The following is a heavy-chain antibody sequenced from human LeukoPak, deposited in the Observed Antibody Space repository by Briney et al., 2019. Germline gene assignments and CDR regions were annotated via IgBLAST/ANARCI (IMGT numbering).Heavy chain of an antibody. V-gene: IGHV4-59*01. D-gene: IGHD2-8*01. CDR1: GGSISSYY. J-gene: IGHJ3*02. CDR3: ARARYCTNDVCYGWNDAFDI. Sequence: SETLSLTCTVSGGSISSYYWSWIRQPPGKGLEWIGYIYYSGSTNYNPSLKSRVTISVDTSKNQFSLKLSSVTAADTAVYYCARARYCTNDVCYGWNDAFDIWGQGTMVTVSS. CDR2: IYYSGST.